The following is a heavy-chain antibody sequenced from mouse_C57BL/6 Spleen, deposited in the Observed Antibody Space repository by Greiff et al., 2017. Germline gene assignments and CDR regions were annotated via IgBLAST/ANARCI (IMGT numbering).Heavy chain of an antibody. CDR1: GYTFTSYW. Sequence: VQLQQSGTVLARPGASVKMSCKTSGYTFTSYWMHWVKQRPGQGLEWIGAIYPGNSDTSYNQKFKGKAKLTAVTSASTAYMELSSLTNEDSAGYDCTRTFYGNYGGYFDVWGTGTSVTVSS. CDR2: IYPGNSDT. CDR3: TRTFYGNYGGYFDV. D-gene: IGHD2-10*01. V-gene: IGHV1-5*01. J-gene: IGHJ1*03.